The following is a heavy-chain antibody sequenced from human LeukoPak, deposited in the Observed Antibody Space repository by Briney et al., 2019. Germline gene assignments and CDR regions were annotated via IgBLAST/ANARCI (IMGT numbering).Heavy chain of an antibody. J-gene: IGHJ6*04. Sequence: ASVKVSCKASGYTFTSYDINWVRQATGQGLEWMGWMNPNSGNTGYAQKFQGRVTITADKSTSTAYMELSSLRSEDTAVYYCARGLLWFGDVWGKGTTVTVSS. CDR1: GYTFTSYD. V-gene: IGHV1-8*01. CDR3: ARGLLWFGDV. CDR2: MNPNSGNT. D-gene: IGHD3-10*01.